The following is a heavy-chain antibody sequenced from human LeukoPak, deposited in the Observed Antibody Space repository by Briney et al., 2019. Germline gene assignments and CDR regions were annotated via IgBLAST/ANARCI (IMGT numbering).Heavy chain of an antibody. J-gene: IGHJ4*02. Sequence: SETLSLTCTVSGDSISSGNYYRSWIRQPAGKGLEWIGRIYASGSTNYNPSLKSRVTISKDTSKNQFSLKLNSVTAADTAVYYCARESLGPPYYFDFWGQGTLVTVSS. CDR2: IYASGST. CDR3: ARESLGPPYYFDF. V-gene: IGHV4-61*02. D-gene: IGHD1-26*01. CDR1: GDSISSGNYY.